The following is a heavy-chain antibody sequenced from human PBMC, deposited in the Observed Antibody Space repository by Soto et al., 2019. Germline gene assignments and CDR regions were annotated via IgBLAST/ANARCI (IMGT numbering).Heavy chain of an antibody. D-gene: IGHD3-22*01. CDR3: AREVYYYEKRGPDWFDP. V-gene: IGHV3-21*01. CDR2: ISSSSYI. Sequence: GGSLRLSCAASGFTFSSYSMNWVRQAPGKGLEWVSSISSSSYIYYADSVKGRFTISRDNAKNSLYLQMNSLRAEDTAVYYCAREVYYYEKRGPDWFDPWGQGTLVTVSS. J-gene: IGHJ5*02. CDR1: GFTFSSYS.